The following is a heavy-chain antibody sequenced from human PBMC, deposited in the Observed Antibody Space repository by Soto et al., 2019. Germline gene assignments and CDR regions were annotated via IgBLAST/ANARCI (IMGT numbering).Heavy chain of an antibody. V-gene: IGHV3-23*01. Sequence: GGSLRLSCAASGFTFSSYAMSWVRQAPGKGLEWVSAISGSGGSTYYADSVKGRFTISRDNSKNTLYLQMNSLRAEDTAVYYCAKGRSSSWYGEDDYWGQGTLVTVSS. D-gene: IGHD6-13*01. CDR2: ISGSGGST. J-gene: IGHJ4*02. CDR3: AKGRSSSWYGEDDY. CDR1: GFTFSSYA.